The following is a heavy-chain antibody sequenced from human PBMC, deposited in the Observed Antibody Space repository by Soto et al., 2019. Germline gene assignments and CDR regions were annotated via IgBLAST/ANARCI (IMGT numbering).Heavy chain of an antibody. J-gene: IGHJ4*02. D-gene: IGHD1-26*01. CDR2: ISYDGGNK. V-gene: IGHV3-30*18. CDR3: AKVGIVGATTPFDY. Sequence: QPGGSLRLSCAASGFTFSSYGMHWVRQAPGKGLEWVAVISYDGGNKYYADSVKGRFTISRDNSKNTLYLQMNSLRAEDTAVYYCAKVGIVGATTPFDYWGQGTLVTVSS. CDR1: GFTFSSYG.